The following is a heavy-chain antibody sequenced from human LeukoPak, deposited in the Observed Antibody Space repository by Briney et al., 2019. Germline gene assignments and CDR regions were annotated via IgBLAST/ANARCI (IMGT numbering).Heavy chain of an antibody. V-gene: IGHV4-34*01. D-gene: IGHD3-9*01. Sequence: SETLSLTCAVYGGSFSGYYWSWIRQPPGKGLEWIGEISHSGSTNYNPSLKSRVTISLDTSKNQFSLKLTSVTAADTAVYYCARQFDWPYAFDIWGQGTVVTVSP. CDR2: ISHSGST. J-gene: IGHJ3*02. CDR3: ARQFDWPYAFDI. CDR1: GGSFSGYY.